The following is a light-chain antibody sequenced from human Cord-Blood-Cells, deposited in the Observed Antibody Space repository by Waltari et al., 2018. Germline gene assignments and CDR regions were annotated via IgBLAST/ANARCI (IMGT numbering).Light chain of an antibody. CDR1: SPNIGAGYD. CDR3: QSYDSSLSGSV. J-gene: IGLJ2*01. Sequence: QSVLTQPPSVSGAPGQRITISCTGSSPNIGAGYDVHWYQQLPGPAPNLLIYGNSNRPSGVPDRFSGSKSGTSASLAITGLQAEDEADYYCQSYDSSLSGSVFGGGTKLTVL. CDR2: GNS. V-gene: IGLV1-40*01.